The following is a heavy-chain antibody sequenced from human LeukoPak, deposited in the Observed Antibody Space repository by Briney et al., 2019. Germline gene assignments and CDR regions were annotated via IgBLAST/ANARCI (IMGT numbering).Heavy chain of an antibody. D-gene: IGHD5-18*01. J-gene: IGHJ4*02. V-gene: IGHV3-33*01. Sequence: GRSLRLSCAASGFTFSSYGMHWVRQAPGKGLEWVAVIWYDGSNKYYADSVKGRFTISRDNSKNTLYLQMNSLRAEDTAVYYCARATGGDTAMALDYWGQGTLVTVSS. CDR1: GFTFSSYG. CDR3: ARATGGDTAMALDY. CDR2: IWYDGSNK.